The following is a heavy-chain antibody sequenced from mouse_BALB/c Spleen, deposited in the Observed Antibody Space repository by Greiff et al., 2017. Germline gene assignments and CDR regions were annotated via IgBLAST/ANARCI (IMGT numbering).Heavy chain of an antibody. CDR1: GYTFTDYN. J-gene: IGHJ4*01. V-gene: IGHV1S29*02. D-gene: IGHD2-3*01. CDR3: ARLYDGYYYAMDY. Sequence: EVMLVESGPELVKPGASVKISCKASGYTFTDYNMHWVKQSHGKSLEWIGYIYPYNGGTGYNQKFKSKATLTVDNSSSTAYMELRSLTSEDSAVYYCARLYDGYYYAMDYWGQGTSVTVSS. CDR2: IYPYNGGT.